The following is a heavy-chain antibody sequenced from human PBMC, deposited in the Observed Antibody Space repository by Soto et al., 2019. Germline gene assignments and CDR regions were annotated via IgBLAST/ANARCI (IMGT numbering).Heavy chain of an antibody. V-gene: IGHV3-43*01. CDR2: ISWDGGST. CDR1: GFTFDDYT. J-gene: IGHJ6*02. CDR3: AKYKGDGIFEGMDV. D-gene: IGHD3-3*01. Sequence: GGSLRLSCAASGFTFDDYTMHWVRQAPGKGLEWVSLISWDGGSTYYADSVKGRFTISRDNSKNSLYLQMNSLRTEDTALYYCAKYKGDGIFEGMDVWGQGTTVTVSS.